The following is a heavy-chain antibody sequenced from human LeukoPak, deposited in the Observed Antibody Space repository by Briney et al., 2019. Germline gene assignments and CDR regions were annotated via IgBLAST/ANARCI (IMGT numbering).Heavy chain of an antibody. CDR3: ARGGATHSYYYYMDV. D-gene: IGHD5-12*01. CDR2: ISAYNGNT. CDR1: GGTFSSYA. Sequence: ASVKVSCKASGGTFSSYAISWVRQAPGQGLEWMGWISAYNGNTNYAQKLQGRVTMTTDTSTSTAYMELRSLRSDDTAVYYCARGGATHSYYYYMDVWGKGTTVTISS. V-gene: IGHV1-18*01. J-gene: IGHJ6*03.